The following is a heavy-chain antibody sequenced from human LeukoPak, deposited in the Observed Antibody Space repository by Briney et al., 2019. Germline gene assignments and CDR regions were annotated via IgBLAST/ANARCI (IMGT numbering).Heavy chain of an antibody. CDR1: GLTFSTYA. D-gene: IGHD4-11*01. J-gene: IGHJ4*02. Sequence: PGRSLRLSCAPSGLTFSTYAVNSVRQAPGKGLEWVSAISSSGGTTYYADSVKGRFSISRDNSKNTLYLRMNSRRAEDTAIYYCAKDRNAWTTNFYSWGEGTLVTVSA. CDR2: ISSSGGTT. V-gene: IGHV3-23*01. CDR3: AKDRNAWTTNFYS.